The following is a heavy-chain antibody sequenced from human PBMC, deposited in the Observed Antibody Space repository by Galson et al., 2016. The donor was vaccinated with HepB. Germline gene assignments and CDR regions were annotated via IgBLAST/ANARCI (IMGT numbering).Heavy chain of an antibody. J-gene: IGHJ4*02. CDR2: INPSGGST. V-gene: IGHV1-46*01. D-gene: IGHD3-22*01. CDR3: ARDDTENYYDSSGYLTHFDY. Sequence: SVKVSCKASGYTFTSYYMHWVRQAPGQGLEWMEIINPSGGSTTYAQKFQGRVTMTRDTSTSTVYMELSSLRSEDTAVFYCARDDTENYYDSSGYLTHFDYWGQGTLVTVSS. CDR1: GYTFTSYY.